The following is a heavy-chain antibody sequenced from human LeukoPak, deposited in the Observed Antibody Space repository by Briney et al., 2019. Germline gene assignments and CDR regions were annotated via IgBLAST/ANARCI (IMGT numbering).Heavy chain of an antibody. CDR3: ARGETIVADRREGDGFVR. J-gene: IGHJ3*01. CDR2: VYQSGTT. D-gene: IGHD5-12*01. CDR1: GYSISSDYY. Sequence: PSETLSLTCVVSGYSISSDYYWVWIRQPPGKGLEWIGNVYQSGTTYSNPSLKSRVTMSVDTSKNQFSLKVNSVTAADTAVYYCARGETIVADRREGDGFVRWGQGTLVTVSS. V-gene: IGHV4-38-2*01.